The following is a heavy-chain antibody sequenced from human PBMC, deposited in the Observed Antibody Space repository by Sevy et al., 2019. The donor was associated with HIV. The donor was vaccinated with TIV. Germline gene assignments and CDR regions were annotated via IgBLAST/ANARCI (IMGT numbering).Heavy chain of an antibody. V-gene: IGHV4-34*01. Sequence: SQTLSLTCAVYGGSFSGYYWSWIRQPPGKGLEWIGEINHSGSTNYNPSLKSRVTISVDTSKNQFSLKLSSVTAADTAVYYCTRHCSSTTCSHAFDIWGQGTMVTVSS. CDR3: TRHCSSTTCSHAFDI. CDR1: GGSFSGYY. J-gene: IGHJ3*02. CDR2: INHSGST. D-gene: IGHD2-2*01.